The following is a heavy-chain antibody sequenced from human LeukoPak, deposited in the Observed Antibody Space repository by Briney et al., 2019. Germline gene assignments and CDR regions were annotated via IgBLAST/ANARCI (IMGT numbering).Heavy chain of an antibody. D-gene: IGHD6-19*01. J-gene: IGHJ4*02. Sequence: SETLSLTCTVSGGSISSGGYYWSWIRQPPGKGLEWIGYIYHSGSTYYNPSLKSRVTISVDRSKNQFSLKLSSVTAADTAVYYCARGHNSSGWYRSSGYWGQGTLVTVSS. V-gene: IGHV4-30-2*01. CDR2: IYHSGST. CDR1: GGSISSGGYY. CDR3: ARGHNSSGWYRSSGY.